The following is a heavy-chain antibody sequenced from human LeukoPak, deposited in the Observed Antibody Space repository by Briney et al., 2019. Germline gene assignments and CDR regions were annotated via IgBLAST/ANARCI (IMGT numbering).Heavy chain of an antibody. V-gene: IGHV4-59*01. CDR1: GGSISGYY. CDR3: ARVTASFGGSYFIDY. Sequence: SETLSLTCTVSGGSISGYYWSWIRQPPGKGLEWIGYIYYSGSTNYNPSLKSRVTISVDTSKNQFSLKLSSVTAADTAVYYCARVTASFGGSYFIDYWGQGTLVTVSS. J-gene: IGHJ4*02. CDR2: IYYSGST. D-gene: IGHD1-26*01.